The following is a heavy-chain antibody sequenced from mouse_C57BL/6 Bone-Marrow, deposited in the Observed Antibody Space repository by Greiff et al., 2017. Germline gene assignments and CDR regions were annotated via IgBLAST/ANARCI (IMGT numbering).Heavy chain of an antibody. CDR2: IWSGGST. Sequence: VQLQESGPGLVQPSQSLSITCTVSGFSLTSYGVHWVRQSPGKGLEWLGVIWSGGSTYYNAAFISRLSISKDNSKSQVFFKMNSLQADDTAIYYCARLGEKLFDYWGQGTTLTVSS. J-gene: IGHJ2*01. V-gene: IGHV2-2*01. CDR3: ARLGEKLFDY. CDR1: GFSLTSYG.